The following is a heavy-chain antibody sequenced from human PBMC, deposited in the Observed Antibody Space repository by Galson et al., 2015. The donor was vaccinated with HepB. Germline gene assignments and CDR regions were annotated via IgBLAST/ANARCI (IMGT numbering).Heavy chain of an antibody. D-gene: IGHD2-15*01. J-gene: IGHJ5*02. CDR1: GYTFTSYY. Sequence: SVKVSCKASGYTFTSYYMHWVRQAPGQGLEWMGIINPSGGSTSYAQKFQGRVTMTRDTSTSTVYMELSSLRSEDTAVYYCARGGLVVVVGATQNNWFDPWGQGTPVTVSS. V-gene: IGHV1-46*01. CDR2: INPSGGST. CDR3: ARGGLVVVVGATQNNWFDP.